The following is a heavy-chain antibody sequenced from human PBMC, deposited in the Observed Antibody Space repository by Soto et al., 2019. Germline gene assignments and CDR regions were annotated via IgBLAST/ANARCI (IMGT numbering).Heavy chain of an antibody. CDR1: GYTLTELS. Sequence: ASVKVSCKVSGYTLTELSMHWVRQAPGKGLEWMGGFDPEDGETIYAQKFQGRVTMTEDTSTDTAYMELSSLRSEDTAVYYCATQARIAVAGACEGYWGQGTLVTVSS. CDR3: ATQARIAVAGACEGY. J-gene: IGHJ4*02. V-gene: IGHV1-24*01. D-gene: IGHD6-19*01. CDR2: FDPEDGET.